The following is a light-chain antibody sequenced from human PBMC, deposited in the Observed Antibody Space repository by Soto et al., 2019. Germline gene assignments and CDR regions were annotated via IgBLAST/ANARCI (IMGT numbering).Light chain of an antibody. CDR3: QQYCRSPLLYT. CDR1: QSITSNY. CDR2: GAS. Sequence: EIVLTQSPGTLSLSPGEVATLSCRASQSITSNYLAWYQQRPGQAPRLLIYGASTRAAGVTDRFSGSGSGTDFTLTITRLEPEDFAVSYCQQYCRSPLLYTFGQGTKLGVK. J-gene: IGKJ2*01. V-gene: IGKV3-20*01.